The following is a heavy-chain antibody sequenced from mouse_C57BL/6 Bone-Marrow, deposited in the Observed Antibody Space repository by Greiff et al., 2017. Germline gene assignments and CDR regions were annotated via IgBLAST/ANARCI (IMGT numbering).Heavy chain of an antibody. V-gene: IGHV1-15*01. Sequence: VKLVESGAELVRPGASVTLSCKASGYTFTDYEMHWVKQTPVHGLEWIGAIDPETGGTAYNQKFKVKAILTADKSSSTAYMELRSLTSEDSAVYYCTRGAYYFDYWGQGTTLTVSS. J-gene: IGHJ2*01. CDR1: GYTFTDYE. CDR2: IDPETGGT. CDR3: TRGAYYFDY.